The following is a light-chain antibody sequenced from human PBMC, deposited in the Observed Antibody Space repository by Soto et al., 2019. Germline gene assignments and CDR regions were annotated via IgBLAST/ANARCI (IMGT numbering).Light chain of an antibody. CDR2: GAS. CDR3: QQYSTYTPRT. J-gene: IGKJ1*01. Sequence: EIVLTQSPATLSLSPGERATLSCRSSQSVSSYLAWYQQKPGQAPRLLIYGASTRATGIPARFSGSGSGTEFTLTISSLQPDDFATYYCQQYSTYTPRTFGQGTKVDIK. V-gene: IGKV3-15*01. CDR1: QSVSSY.